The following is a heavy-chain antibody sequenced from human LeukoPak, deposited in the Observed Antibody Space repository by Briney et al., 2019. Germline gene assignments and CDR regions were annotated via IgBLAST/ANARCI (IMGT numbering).Heavy chain of an antibody. CDR2: IYTSGST. J-gene: IGHJ4*02. CDR3: ARDQYYYDSSGSPIFDY. D-gene: IGHD3-22*01. CDR1: GGSISSGSYY. Sequence: KPSETLSLTCTVSGGSISSGSYYWSWIRQPAGKGLEWIGRIYTSGSTNYNPSLKSRVTMSVDTSKNQFSLKLSSVTAADTAVYYCARDQYYYDSSGSPIFDYWGQGTLVTVSS. V-gene: IGHV4-61*02.